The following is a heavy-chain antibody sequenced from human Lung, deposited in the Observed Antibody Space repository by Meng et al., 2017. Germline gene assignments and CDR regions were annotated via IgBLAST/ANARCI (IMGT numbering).Heavy chain of an antibody. CDR2: INPNSGVT. Sequence: VQLVQSGAEVKKIGASVKVSCKASGYTFTGYSIHWVRQAPGPGLEWMGRINPNSGVTNYAQKFEGRVTMTRDTSISTAYMELSRLRSDDTAVYYCARFDPRAYWGQGTLVTVSS. J-gene: IGHJ4*02. CDR1: GYTFTGYS. CDR3: ARFDPRAY. D-gene: IGHD3-9*01. V-gene: IGHV1-2*06.